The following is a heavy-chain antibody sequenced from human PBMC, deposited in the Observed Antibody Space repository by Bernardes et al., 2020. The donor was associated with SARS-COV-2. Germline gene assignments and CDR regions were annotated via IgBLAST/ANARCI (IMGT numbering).Heavy chain of an antibody. D-gene: IGHD3-10*01. J-gene: IGHJ6*02. CDR2: ISAYNGNT. V-gene: IGHV1-18*01. Sequence: ASVKVSCKASGYTFTSYGISWVRQAPGQGLEWMGWISAYNGNTNYAQKLQGRVTMTTDTSTSTAYMELRSLRSDDTAVYYCARDTVTRYYYGSGRKGPDYYYYGMDVWGQGTTVTVSS. CDR1: GYTFTSYG. CDR3: ARDTVTRYYYGSGRKGPDYYYYGMDV.